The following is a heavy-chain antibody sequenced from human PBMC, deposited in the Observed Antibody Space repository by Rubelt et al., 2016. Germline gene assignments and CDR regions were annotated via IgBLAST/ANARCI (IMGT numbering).Heavy chain of an antibody. CDR3: AREGRSRYGMDV. V-gene: IGHV3-7*01. CDR2: IKQDGSEK. J-gene: IGHJ6*02. CDR1: GFTFSSYW. Sequence: EVQLVESGGGLVQPGGSLRLSCAASGFTFSSYWMSWVRQAPGKGLEWVANIKQDGSEKYYVDSVKGRFTISRDNAKNSLYLQMNRLRVEDTAVYSGAREGRSRYGMDVWGQGTTVTVSS. D-gene: IGHD2-15*01.